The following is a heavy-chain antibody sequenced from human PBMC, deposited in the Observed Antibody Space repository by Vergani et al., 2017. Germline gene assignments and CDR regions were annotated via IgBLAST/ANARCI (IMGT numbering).Heavy chain of an antibody. D-gene: IGHD3-10*01. Sequence: EVQLVESGGGLVQPGGSLKLSCAASGFTFSGSAMHWVRQASGKGLEWVGRIRSKANSYATAYAASVKGRFTISRDDSKNTAYLQMNSLKTEDTAVYYCISGXYGSGSYYGSWFDPWGQGTLVTVSS. CDR3: ISGXYGSGSYYGSWFDP. CDR2: IRSKANSYAT. V-gene: IGHV3-73*01. J-gene: IGHJ5*02. CDR1: GFTFSGSA.